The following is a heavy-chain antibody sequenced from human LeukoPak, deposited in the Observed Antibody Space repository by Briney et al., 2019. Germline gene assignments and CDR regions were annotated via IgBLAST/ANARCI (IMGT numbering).Heavy chain of an antibody. V-gene: IGHV4-38-2*02. CDR2: IYHSGST. CDR1: GYSISSGYY. D-gene: IGHD5-12*01. Sequence: PSETRSLTCTVSGYSISSGYYRGWIRQPPGKVLEWIGSIYHSGSTYYNPSLKSRVTISVDTSKNQFSLKLSSVTAADTAVYYCASYGYSGYDFPFDYWGQGTLVTVSS. CDR3: ASYGYSGYDFPFDY. J-gene: IGHJ4*02.